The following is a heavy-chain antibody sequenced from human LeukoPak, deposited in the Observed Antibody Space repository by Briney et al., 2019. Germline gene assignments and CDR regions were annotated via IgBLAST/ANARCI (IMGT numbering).Heavy chain of an antibody. J-gene: IGHJ4*02. CDR1: GFGFSTYS. V-gene: IGHV3-21*01. Sequence: GGSLGPSCTASGFGFSTYSMNWVRPAPGKGLEWALSLRGRCTHLYYADSVKGRFTISRDNAKNSLYLQMNSLRAEDTAVYYCARIGGYNYGEIDYWGQGILVTVSS. D-gene: IGHD5-18*01. CDR2: LRGRCTHL. CDR3: ARIGGYNYGEIDY.